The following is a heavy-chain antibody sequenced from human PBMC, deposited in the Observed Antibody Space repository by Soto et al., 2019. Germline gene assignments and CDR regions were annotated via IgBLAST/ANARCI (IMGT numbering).Heavy chain of an antibody. CDR1: GYSFTSYW. CDR3: ARSSLGCSSTSCYSFDP. D-gene: IGHD2-2*01. J-gene: IGHJ5*02. CDR2: IYPGDSDT. Sequence: GESLKISCKGSGYSFTSYWIGWVRQMPGKGLEWMGIIYPGDSDTRYSPSSQGQVTISADKSISTAYLQWSSLKASDTAIYYCARSSLGCSSTSCYSFDPWGQGTLVTVSS. V-gene: IGHV5-51*01.